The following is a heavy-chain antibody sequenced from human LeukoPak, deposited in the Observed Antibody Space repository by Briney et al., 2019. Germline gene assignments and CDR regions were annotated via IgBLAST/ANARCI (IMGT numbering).Heavy chain of an antibody. CDR3: AAARGVPSDFDY. V-gene: IGHV1-58*01. CDR2: IVVGSGNT. CDR1: RFTFTSSA. D-gene: IGHD3-10*01. J-gene: IGHJ4*02. Sequence: SVKVSCKASRFTFTSSAVQWVRQARGQRLEWIGWIVVGSGNTNYTQKFQERVTITRDMSTSTAYMELSSLRSEDTAVYYCAAARGVPSDFDYWGQGTLVTVSS.